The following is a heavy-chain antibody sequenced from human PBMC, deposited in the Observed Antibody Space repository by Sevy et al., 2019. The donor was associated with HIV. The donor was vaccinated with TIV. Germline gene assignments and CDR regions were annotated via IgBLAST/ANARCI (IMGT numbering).Heavy chain of an antibody. CDR3: AKTTRWFGALGTFDQ. CDR1: GFTFTSYG. D-gene: IGHD3-10*01. Sequence: ASVKVSCKASGFTFTSYGISWVRQAPGLRLEWMGWISGYNGNTKYSQKFQGRVTMTTDTSTSTAFMEVTSLRSDDTAVYYCAKTTRWFGALGTFDQWGQGTLVTVSS. J-gene: IGHJ4*02. V-gene: IGHV1-18*01. CDR2: ISGYNGNT.